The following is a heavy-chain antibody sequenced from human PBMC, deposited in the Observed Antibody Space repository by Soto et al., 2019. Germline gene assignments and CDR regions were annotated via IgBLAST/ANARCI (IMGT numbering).Heavy chain of an antibody. CDR2: ISAYNGNT. D-gene: IGHD1-1*01. Sequence: QVQLVQSGAEVKKPGASVKVSCKASGYTFTSYGISWVRQAPGQGLEWMGWISAYNGNTNYAQKLQGRVTMTTDTSTSKAYRERRSLRSDDTAVYYCARDGPLGDDLTTYGYYGMDVWGQGTTVTVSS. J-gene: IGHJ6*02. V-gene: IGHV1-18*01. CDR3: ARDGPLGDDLTTYGYYGMDV. CDR1: GYTFTSYG.